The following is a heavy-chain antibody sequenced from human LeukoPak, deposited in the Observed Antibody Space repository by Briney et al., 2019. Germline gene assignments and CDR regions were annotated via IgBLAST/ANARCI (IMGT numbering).Heavy chain of an antibody. V-gene: IGHV1-69*13. CDR1: GGTFSSYA. Sequence: SVKVSCKASGGTFSSYAISWVRQAPGQGLEWMGGIIPIFGTANYAQKFQGRVTITADESTSTAYMELSSLRSEDTAVYYCARGEGVRSLEWLNWFDPWGQGTLVTVSS. CDR3: ARGEGVRSLEWLNWFDP. CDR2: IIPIFGTA. J-gene: IGHJ5*02. D-gene: IGHD3-3*01.